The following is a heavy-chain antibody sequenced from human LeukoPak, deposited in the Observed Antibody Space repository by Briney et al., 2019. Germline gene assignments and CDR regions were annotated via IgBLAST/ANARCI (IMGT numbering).Heavy chain of an antibody. D-gene: IGHD1-20*01. CDR1: EFSFSSYW. CDR2: ISSSSSYI. J-gene: IGHJ4*02. CDR3: ARDPYDNWNDSGGYFDY. V-gene: IGHV3-21*01. Sequence: GGSLRLSCEGSEFSFSSYWMSWVRQAPGKGLEWVSSISSSSSYIYYADSVKGRFTISRDNAKNSLYLQMNSLRAEDTAVYYCARDPYDNWNDSGGYFDYWGQGTLVTVSS.